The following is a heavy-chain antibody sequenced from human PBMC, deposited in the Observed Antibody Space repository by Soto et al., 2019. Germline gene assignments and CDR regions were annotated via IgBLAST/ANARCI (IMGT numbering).Heavy chain of an antibody. CDR1: GGTFSSSA. Sequence: QVQLVQSGAEMKEPGSSVKVSCKTSGGTFSSSAISWLRQAPGQGLEWMGGIIPLFRTPDYAQKFQGRVTIAADESTRTAYMELSSLRSEDTAVYYCARDNDRLQLGGNHYYILDVWGQGTTITVSS. CDR3: ARDNDRLQLGGNHYYILDV. D-gene: IGHD2-21*02. CDR2: IIPLFRTP. J-gene: IGHJ6*02. V-gene: IGHV1-69*12.